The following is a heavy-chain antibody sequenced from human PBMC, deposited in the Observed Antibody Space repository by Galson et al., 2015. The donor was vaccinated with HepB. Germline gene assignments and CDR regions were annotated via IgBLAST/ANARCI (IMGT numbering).Heavy chain of an antibody. CDR1: GFAFSSYA. CDR2: ISNGGDRP. D-gene: IGHD6-6*01. Sequence: SLRLSCAASGFAFSSYAISWVRQAPGKGLEWVSAISNGGDRPYYADSVRGRFTISRDNSRNTLPLQVNSLKAEDTAVYYCVRDVAAQFDFWGQGTPVTVSS. J-gene: IGHJ4*02. CDR3: VRDVAAQFDF. V-gene: IGHV3-23*01.